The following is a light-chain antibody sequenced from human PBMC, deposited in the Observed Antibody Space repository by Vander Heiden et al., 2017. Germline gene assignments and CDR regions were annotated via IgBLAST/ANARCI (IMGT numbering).Light chain of an antibody. Sequence: DVVVTQTPLSLSVTPGQPATISCKSSQSLLDSDGTTYLFWYLQKPGQPPQLLIHEASNRFAGVPDRFTGSGSGTDFTLEINRVEAEDVGVYYCRQGIQLPWTFGQGTKVEIK. J-gene: IGKJ1*01. V-gene: IGKV2D-29*01. CDR3: RQGIQLPWT. CDR2: EAS. CDR1: QSLLDSDGTTY.